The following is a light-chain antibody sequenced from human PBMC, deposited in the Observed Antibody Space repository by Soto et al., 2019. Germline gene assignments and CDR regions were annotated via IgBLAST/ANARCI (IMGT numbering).Light chain of an antibody. CDR2: AAS. Sequence: DIQMTQSPSSLSASVGDRVTITCRASQSVSSYLNWYQQKPGKAPKLLIYAASSLQSGVPSRFSGSGSVTDFTLTISSLQPEDFANYYCQQSYSTPYTFGQGNKLEIK. V-gene: IGKV1-39*01. CDR1: QSVSSY. CDR3: QQSYSTPYT. J-gene: IGKJ2*01.